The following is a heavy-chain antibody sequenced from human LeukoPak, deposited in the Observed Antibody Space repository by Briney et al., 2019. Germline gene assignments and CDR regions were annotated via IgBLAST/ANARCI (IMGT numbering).Heavy chain of an antibody. D-gene: IGHD6-19*01. CDR1: GFTFSSYG. CDR2: ISYDGSNK. CDR3: AKRSSGWYRAFDI. Sequence: PGRSLRLSCAASGFTFSSYGMHWVRQAPGKGLEWVAVISYDGSNKYYADSVKGRFNISRDNSKNTVYLQMNSRSAEDTAVYYCAKRSSGWYRAFDIWGQGTMVTVSS. V-gene: IGHV3-30*18. J-gene: IGHJ3*02.